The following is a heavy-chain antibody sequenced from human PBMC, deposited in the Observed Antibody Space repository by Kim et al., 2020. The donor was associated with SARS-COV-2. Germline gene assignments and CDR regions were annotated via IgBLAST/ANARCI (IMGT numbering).Heavy chain of an antibody. Sequence: SETLSLTCTVSGGSISSSSYYWGWIRQPPGKGLEWFGSIYYSGSTYYNPSLKSRVTISVDTSKNQFSLKLSSVTAADTAVYYCAKPRIAVAGTVGHNWFDPWGQGTLVTVSS. CDR1: GGSISSSSYY. D-gene: IGHD6-19*01. CDR2: IYYSGST. V-gene: IGHV4-39*01. CDR3: AKPRIAVAGTVGHNWFDP. J-gene: IGHJ5*02.